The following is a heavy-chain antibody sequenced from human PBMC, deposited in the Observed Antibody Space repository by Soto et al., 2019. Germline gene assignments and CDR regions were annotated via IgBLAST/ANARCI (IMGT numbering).Heavy chain of an antibody. D-gene: IGHD1-1*01. CDR2: ISSGSTTI. V-gene: IGHV3-48*02. Sequence: VGSLRLSCAASGFSFSTSTMNWVRQAPGKGLEWVSYISSGSTTIYYADSVKGRFTISRDNGKNSLYLQMNSLRDEDTAVYYCARVRRNDASDYYGMDVWGQGTTVTVSS. J-gene: IGHJ6*02. CDR3: ARVRRNDASDYYGMDV. CDR1: GFSFSTST.